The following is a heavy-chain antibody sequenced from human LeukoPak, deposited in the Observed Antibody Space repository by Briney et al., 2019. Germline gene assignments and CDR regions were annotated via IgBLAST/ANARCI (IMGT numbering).Heavy chain of an antibody. V-gene: IGHV3-48*03. Sequence: GGSLRLSCAVSGFTFSDFEMNWVRQAPGKGPEWISYIGGSGSPTYYADSVKGRFTISRDNAKNSLFLQVNSLRAEDTAVYYCARLRSPTDYWGQGTLVTVSS. J-gene: IGHJ4*02. CDR1: GFTFSDFE. CDR3: ARLRSPTDY. CDR2: IGGSGSPT. D-gene: IGHD4-17*01.